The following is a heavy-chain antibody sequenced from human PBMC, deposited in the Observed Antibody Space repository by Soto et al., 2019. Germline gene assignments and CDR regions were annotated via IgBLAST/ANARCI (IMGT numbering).Heavy chain of an antibody. Sequence: GGSLRLSCAASGFTFSGSAMHWVRQASGKGLEWVDRIRSKAYSYVTAYAASVKGRFTISRDDSKNTAYLQMNSLKTEDTAVYYCTRPSGDDAFDIWGQGTMVTVSS. V-gene: IGHV3-73*01. CDR3: TRPSGDDAFDI. CDR1: GFTFSGSA. CDR2: IRSKAYSYVT. J-gene: IGHJ3*02. D-gene: IGHD1-26*01.